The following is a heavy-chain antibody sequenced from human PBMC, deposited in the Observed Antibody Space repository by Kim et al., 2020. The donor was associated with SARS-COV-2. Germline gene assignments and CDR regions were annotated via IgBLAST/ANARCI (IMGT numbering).Heavy chain of an antibody. CDR3: ASKAVVVGATDYFDY. V-gene: IGHV4-34*01. D-gene: IGHD2-15*01. Sequence: SETLSLTCAVYGGSFSGYYWSWIRQPPGKGLEWIGEINHSGNTNSNPSLKSRVTISVDTSKNQFSLRLSSVTAADSAVYYCASKAVVVGATDYFDYWGQGTLVTVSS. J-gene: IGHJ4*02. CDR2: INHSGNT. CDR1: GGSFSGYY.